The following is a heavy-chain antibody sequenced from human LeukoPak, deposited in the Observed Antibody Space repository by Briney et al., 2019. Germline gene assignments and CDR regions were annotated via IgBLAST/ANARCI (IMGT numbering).Heavy chain of an antibody. CDR3: VKDRGGSPFYGMDV. J-gene: IGHJ6*02. CDR2: ISGSGGAGT. D-gene: IGHD1-26*01. V-gene: IGHV3-23*01. Sequence: GGSLRLSCAGSGFTFSSYAMSWVRQAPGKGLEWVSTISGSGGAGTYYADSVKGRVTVSRDNSRNTLYLPMNSLRAEDTAVYYRVKDRGGSPFYGMDVWGQGTTVTVSS. CDR1: GFTFSSYA.